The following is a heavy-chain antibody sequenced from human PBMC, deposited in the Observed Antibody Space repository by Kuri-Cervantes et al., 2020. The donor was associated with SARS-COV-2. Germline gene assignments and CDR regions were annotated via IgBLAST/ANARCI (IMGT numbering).Heavy chain of an antibody. CDR1: GGSVNSGSYY. CDR2: IFYSGRT. V-gene: IGHV4-61*01. J-gene: IGHJ4*02. D-gene: IGHD3-3*01. Sequence: SETLSLTCTVSGGSVNSGSYYWSWIRQPPGKGLEWIGDIFYSGRTNYNPSLKSRITMSVDTSKDQFSLKFTSVTAADTAVYYCARTQSGTLFGVVATFDSWGQGILVTVSS. CDR3: ARTQSGTLFGVVATFDS.